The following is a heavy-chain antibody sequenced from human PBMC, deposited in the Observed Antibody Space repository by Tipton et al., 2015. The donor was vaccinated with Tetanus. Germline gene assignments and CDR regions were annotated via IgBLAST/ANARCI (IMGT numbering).Heavy chain of an antibody. Sequence: SLRLSCAASGFTSESRYMHWVRQTPGKGLVWISRINPDGRRTNYADSVKGRFTISRDHAKNTVYLQMNSLRAEDTAVYFCARRSLTNYGLDVWGQGTPVTVYS. CDR3: ARRSLTNYGLDV. D-gene: IGHD1-1*01. V-gene: IGHV3-74*01. CDR1: GFTSESRY. CDR2: INPDGRRT. J-gene: IGHJ6*02.